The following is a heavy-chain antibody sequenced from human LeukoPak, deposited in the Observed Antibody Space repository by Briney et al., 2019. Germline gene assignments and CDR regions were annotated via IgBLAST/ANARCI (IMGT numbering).Heavy chain of an antibody. D-gene: IGHD3-3*01. J-gene: IGHJ6*04. CDR3: ARRSGDV. CDR2: VSFSGST. Sequence: SETLSLTCIVSGGSINNYFWSWIRQPPGKGLEWIGEVSFSGSTNYNPSLTSRVTISADTSKNQFSLKLSSVTAADTAVYYCARRSGDVWGKGTTVTVSS. V-gene: IGHV4-59*12. CDR1: GGSINNYF.